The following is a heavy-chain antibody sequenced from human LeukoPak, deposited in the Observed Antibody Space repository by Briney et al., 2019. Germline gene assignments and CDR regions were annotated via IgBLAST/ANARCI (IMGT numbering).Heavy chain of an antibody. V-gene: IGHV3-23*01. D-gene: IGHD1-1*01. CDR2: ITGSGGST. CDR1: GFTFGDYA. Sequence: GGSLRLSCTTSGFTFGDYAMTWVRQAPGKGLEWVSAITGSGGSTYYADSVKGRFTISRDNSKNTLYLQINSLRVEDTAVYYCARDQLGGVFYFDYGAREPWSPSPQ. J-gene: IGHJ4*02. CDR3: ARDQLGGVFYFDY.